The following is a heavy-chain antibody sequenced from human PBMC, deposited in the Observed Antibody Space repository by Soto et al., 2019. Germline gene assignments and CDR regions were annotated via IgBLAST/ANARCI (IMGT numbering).Heavy chain of an antibody. Sequence: QVQLVQSGAEVKKPGASVKVSCKASGYTFTSYGISWVRQAPGQGLEWMGWISAYNGNTNYAQKLQGRVTMTTDTATNTAYMELRSLRSDDTAVYYWARDSDWAGDNWFDPWGQGTLVTVSS. CDR1: GYTFTSYG. D-gene: IGHD3-9*01. V-gene: IGHV1-18*01. CDR2: ISAYNGNT. CDR3: ARDSDWAGDNWFDP. J-gene: IGHJ5*02.